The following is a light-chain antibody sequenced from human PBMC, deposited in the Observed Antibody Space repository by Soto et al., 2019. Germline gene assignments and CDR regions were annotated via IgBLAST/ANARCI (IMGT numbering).Light chain of an antibody. CDR1: QTVSNN. Sequence: ERVMTQFPATLSVSPGAKATLSCRASQTVSNNLAWYQQKTGPAPRLLIYFASTRATGVPARFSGSGSGTEFTLTISNLQSEDSAVYYCQHYNEWPLTFGGGTKLETK. CDR3: QHYNEWPLT. CDR2: FAS. J-gene: IGKJ4*01. V-gene: IGKV3-15*01.